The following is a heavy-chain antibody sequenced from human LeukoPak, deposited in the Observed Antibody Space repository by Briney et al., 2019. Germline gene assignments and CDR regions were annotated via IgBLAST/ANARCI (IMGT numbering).Heavy chain of an antibody. CDR1: GFTFSKYA. CDR3: AKRGGGVSNFDY. J-gene: IGHJ4*02. Sequence: PGGSLRLSCAASGFTFSKYAMSWVRQAPGKGLEWVSGISGSDANTYYADSVEGRFTISRDNFNNTLYLQMNMLRAEDTAVYYCAKRGGGVSNFDYWGQGTLVTVSS. D-gene: IGHD3-16*01. V-gene: IGHV3-23*01. CDR2: ISGSDANT.